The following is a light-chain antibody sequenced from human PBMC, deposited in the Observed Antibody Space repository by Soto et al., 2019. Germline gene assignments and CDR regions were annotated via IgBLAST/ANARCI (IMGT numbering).Light chain of an antibody. CDR3: GTWDSSLSAGHYV. Sequence: QSALTQPPSVSAAPGQKVTISCSGSSSNIGNNYVSWYQQLPGTAPKLLIYENNKRPSGIPVRFSGSKSGTSATLGITGLQTGDEADYYCGTWDSSLSAGHYVFGTGTKVTVL. CDR2: ENN. CDR1: SSNIGNNY. J-gene: IGLJ1*01. V-gene: IGLV1-51*02.